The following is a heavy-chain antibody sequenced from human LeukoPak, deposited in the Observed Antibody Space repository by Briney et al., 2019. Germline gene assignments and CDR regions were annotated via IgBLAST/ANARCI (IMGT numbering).Heavy chain of an antibody. CDR3: ARDKRRFNN. CDR2: ISSSGSST. D-gene: IGHD1-1*01. Sequence: PGGSLRLSCTASGFTFSDSYMSWIRQAPGKGLEWVSYISSSGSSTYYAGSVKGRFTISRDNSNNSLFLQMNSLEVEDTAVYYCARDKRRFNNWGQGTLVTVSS. V-gene: IGHV3-11*04. J-gene: IGHJ4*02. CDR1: GFTFSDSY.